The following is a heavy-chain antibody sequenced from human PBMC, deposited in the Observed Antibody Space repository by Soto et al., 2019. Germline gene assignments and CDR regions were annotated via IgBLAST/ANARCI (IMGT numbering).Heavy chain of an antibody. CDR2: INAGNGNT. Sequence: QVQLVQSGAEVKKPGASVKVSCKASGYTFTSYAMHWVRQAPGQRLEWMGWINAGNGNTKYSQKFQGRVTITRDTSASTAYMELSSLRSEDTAVYYCARDLHPGSWSYFWFDPWGQGTLVTVSS. CDR1: GYTFTSYA. V-gene: IGHV1-3*01. J-gene: IGHJ5*02. CDR3: ARDLHPGSWSYFWFDP. D-gene: IGHD3-10*01.